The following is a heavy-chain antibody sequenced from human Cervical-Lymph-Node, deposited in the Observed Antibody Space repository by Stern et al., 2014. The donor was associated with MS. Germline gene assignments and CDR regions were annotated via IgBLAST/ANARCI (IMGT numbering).Heavy chain of an antibody. CDR2: IIPTFGSA. CDR3: ARDHFTMVRGVVTSRNWFAP. Sequence: QVQLVQSGAEVKKPGSSVKVSCKAPGGTFSNYGISWLRQAPGPGLEWMGGIIPTFGSANYAQKFQGRMTIIADEAKSTAYLELSSLRSDDTAVYYCARDHFTMVRGVVTSRNWFAPWGQGTLVTVSS. J-gene: IGHJ5*02. V-gene: IGHV1-69*01. CDR1: GGTFSNYG. D-gene: IGHD3-10*01.